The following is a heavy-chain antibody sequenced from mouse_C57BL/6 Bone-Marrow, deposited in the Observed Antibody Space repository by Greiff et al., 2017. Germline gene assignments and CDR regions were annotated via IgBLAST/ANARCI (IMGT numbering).Heavy chain of an antibody. CDR2: IYPGDGDT. Sequence: QVQLKQSGPELVKPGASVKISCKASGYAFSSSWMNWVKPRPGKGLEWIGRIYPGDGDTNYNGKFKGKATLTADKSSSTAYMQLSSLTSEDSAVYFCAILLGAMDYWGQGTSVTVSS. J-gene: IGHJ4*01. V-gene: IGHV1-82*01. CDR3: AILLGAMDY. D-gene: IGHD1-1*01. CDR1: GYAFSSSW.